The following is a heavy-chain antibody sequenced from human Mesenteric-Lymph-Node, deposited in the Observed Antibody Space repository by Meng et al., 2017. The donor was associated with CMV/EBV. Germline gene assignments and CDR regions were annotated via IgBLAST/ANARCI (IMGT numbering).Heavy chain of an antibody. J-gene: IGHJ4*02. CDR2: ISAYNGNT. V-gene: IGHV1-18*01. CDR3: ARDLRGKQLGYFDY. Sequence: ASVKVSCKASGYTFTSYGISWVRQAPGQGLEWMGWISAYNGNTNYAQKLQGRVTMTTDTSTSTAYMELRSLRSEDTAVYYCARDLRGKQLGYFDYWGQGTLVTVSS. D-gene: IGHD6-6*01. CDR1: GYTFTSYG.